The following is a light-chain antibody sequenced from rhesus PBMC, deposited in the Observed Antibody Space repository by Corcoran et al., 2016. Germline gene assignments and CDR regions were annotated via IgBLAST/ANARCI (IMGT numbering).Light chain of an antibody. Sequence: DIQMTQSPPSLSASVGDRVTITCRTSENVNKYLNWYQQKPGKAPKLLIYKASTFRSGVPSRFSGGGSWSDYTFSISTLQSEDVATYYCQQSYGSPRTFGQGTKVEIK. V-gene: IGKV1-74*01. CDR2: KAS. J-gene: IGKJ1*01. CDR1: ENVNKY. CDR3: QQSYGSPRT.